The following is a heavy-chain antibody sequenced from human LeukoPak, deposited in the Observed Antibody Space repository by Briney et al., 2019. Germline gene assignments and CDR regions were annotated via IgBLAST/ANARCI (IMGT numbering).Heavy chain of an antibody. Sequence: SATLFLTCAVYGGSFSGYYWSWIRQPPGKGLEGIGEINHSGSTNYNPSLKSRVTISVDTSKNQFSLKLSSVTAAGTAVYYCARGKQLVLNYYYGMDVWGQGTTVTVSS. CDR3: ARGKQLVLNYYYGMDV. J-gene: IGHJ6*02. D-gene: IGHD6-6*01. V-gene: IGHV4-34*01. CDR2: INHSGST. CDR1: GGSFSGYY.